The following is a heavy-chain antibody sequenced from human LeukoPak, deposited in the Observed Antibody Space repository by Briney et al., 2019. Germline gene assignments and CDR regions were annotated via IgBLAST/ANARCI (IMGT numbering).Heavy chain of an antibody. Sequence: SETLSLTCAVSGDSITSHYWSWIRQPAGKGLEWIGHFYVSGNINYSPSLKSRVTISVDTSKNQFSLQLNSVTAADTAVYYCARDYSARGWFDPWGQGTLVTVSS. CDR3: ARDYSARGWFDP. V-gene: IGHV4-4*07. J-gene: IGHJ5*02. D-gene: IGHD6-13*01. CDR1: GDSITSHY. CDR2: FYVSGNI.